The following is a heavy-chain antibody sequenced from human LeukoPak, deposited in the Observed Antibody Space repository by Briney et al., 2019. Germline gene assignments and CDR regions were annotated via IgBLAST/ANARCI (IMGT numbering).Heavy chain of an antibody. CDR2: ISSSSSYI. Sequence: GGSLRLSCAASGFAFPTYAMTWVRQAPGKGLEWVSSISSSSSYIYYADSVKGRFTISRDNAKNSLYLQMNSLRAEDTAVYYCARDQGYSYGYSDYWGQGTLVTVSS. CDR3: ARDQGYSYGYSDY. J-gene: IGHJ4*02. D-gene: IGHD5-18*01. V-gene: IGHV3-21*01. CDR1: GFAFPTYA.